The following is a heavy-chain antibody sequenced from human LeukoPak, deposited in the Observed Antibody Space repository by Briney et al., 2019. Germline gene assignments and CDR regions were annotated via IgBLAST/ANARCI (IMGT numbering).Heavy chain of an antibody. Sequence: AGGSLRLSCAASGFTFSNAWMSWVRQAPGKGLEWVGRIKSKTDGGTTDYAAPVKGRFTISRDDSKNTLCLQMNSLKTEDTAVYYCTTRGYSYGLDYWGQGTLVTVSS. CDR3: TTRGYSYGLDY. V-gene: IGHV3-15*01. D-gene: IGHD5-18*01. J-gene: IGHJ4*02. CDR1: GFTFSNAW. CDR2: IKSKTDGGTT.